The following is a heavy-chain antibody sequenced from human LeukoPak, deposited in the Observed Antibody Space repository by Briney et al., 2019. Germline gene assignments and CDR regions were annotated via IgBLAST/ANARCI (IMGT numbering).Heavy chain of an antibody. CDR2: IYYSGST. CDR3: ARVRTRWVDY. D-gene: IGHD1-7*01. J-gene: IGHJ4*02. Sequence: PSETPSLTCTVSGGSISSGGYYWSWIRQHPGKGLEWIGYIYYSGSTYYNPSLKSRVTISVDTSKNQFSLKLSSVTAADTAVYYCARVRTRWVDYWGQGTLVTVSS. CDR1: GGSISSGGYY. V-gene: IGHV4-31*03.